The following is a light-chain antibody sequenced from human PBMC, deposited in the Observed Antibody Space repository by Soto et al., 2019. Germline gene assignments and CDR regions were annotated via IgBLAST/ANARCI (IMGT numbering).Light chain of an antibody. V-gene: IGLV2-11*01. CDR2: DVS. J-gene: IGLJ2*01. CDR3: CSYAGTYTSVV. CDR1: SSDVGNYNY. Sequence: QSALTQPRSVSGSPGQSVTISCTGTSSDVGNYNYVSWYQQHPGKAPKLMIYDVSRRPSGVPDRFSGSKSGNTASLTISGLQAADEADYHCCSYAGTYTSVVFGGGTQLTVL.